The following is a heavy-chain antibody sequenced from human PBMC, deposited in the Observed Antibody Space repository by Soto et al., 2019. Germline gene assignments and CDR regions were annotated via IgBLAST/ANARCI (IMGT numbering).Heavy chain of an antibody. D-gene: IGHD1-20*01. Sequence: QVQLQESGPGLVKPSQTLSLTCTVSGGSISSGDDFWTWIHQPSGKGLEWIGYIYYSGSTYYNPSLKSRLTMSVDTSKNQFSLKLSSVTAADTAVYYCARDRAKWKDYYYYGMDVWGQGTTVTVSS. CDR1: GGSISSGDDF. CDR2: IYYSGST. J-gene: IGHJ6*02. V-gene: IGHV4-30-4*01. CDR3: ARDRAKWKDYYYYGMDV.